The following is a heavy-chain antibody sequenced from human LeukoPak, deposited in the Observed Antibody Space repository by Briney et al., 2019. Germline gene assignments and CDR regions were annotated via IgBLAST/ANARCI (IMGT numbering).Heavy chain of an antibody. D-gene: IGHD7-27*01. CDR1: GGSVSDYY. CDR2: IYYTGSS. V-gene: IGHV4-59*02. J-gene: IGHJ4*01. Sequence: SETLSLTCTVPGGSVSDYYWSWIRQSPGKGLEWIGYIYYTGSSSYNPSLRSRVTISADTSKNQFSLKLSSVTAADTAVYYCASRKLGNDYWGQGTLVTVSS. CDR3: ASRKLGNDY.